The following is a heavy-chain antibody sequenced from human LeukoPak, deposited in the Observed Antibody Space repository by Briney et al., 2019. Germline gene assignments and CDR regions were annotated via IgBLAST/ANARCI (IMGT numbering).Heavy chain of an antibody. CDR3: ARLFVAGTIDS. CDR1: GCSISSGYY. CDR2: VYHSGST. D-gene: IGHD6-19*01. V-gene: IGHV4-38-2*01. J-gene: IGHJ5*01. Sequence: SETLSLTCAVSGCSISSGYYWGWIRQPPGKGLEWIGSVYHSGSTYYNPSLKSRVTISVDTPKNQFSLKLSSVTAADTAVYYCARLFVAGTIDSWGQGTLVTVSS.